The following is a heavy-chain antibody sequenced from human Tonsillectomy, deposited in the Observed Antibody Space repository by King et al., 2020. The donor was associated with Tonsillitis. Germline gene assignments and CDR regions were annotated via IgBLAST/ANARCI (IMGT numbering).Heavy chain of an antibody. Sequence: VQLVESGGGLVQPGGSLRLSCEASGFTFRSNDMTWVRQAPGKGLEWLSGISGSGANTYYADSVKGRFTISRANSKNTLYLQMNSLRVEDTAVYYCAKNSGIYDYWGQGTLVTVSS. CDR1: GFTFRSND. CDR3: AKNSGIYDY. CDR2: ISGSGANT. J-gene: IGHJ4*02. D-gene: IGHD2/OR15-2a*01. V-gene: IGHV3-23*04.